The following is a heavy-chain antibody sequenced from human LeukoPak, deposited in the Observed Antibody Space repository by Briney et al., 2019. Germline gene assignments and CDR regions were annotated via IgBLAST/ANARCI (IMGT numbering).Heavy chain of an antibody. CDR2: IWYDGGNK. Sequence: QAGGSLRLSCAASGFSFSSCAMHWVRQAPGKGLEWVAVIWYDGGNKYYADSVKGRFTISRDNSKNTLYLEMNSLRAEDTAVYYCARGLTQIPRLATGLGHWGQGTLVTVSS. D-gene: IGHD2-21*02. J-gene: IGHJ4*02. V-gene: IGHV3-33*01. CDR3: ARGLTQIPRLATGLGH. CDR1: GFSFSSCA.